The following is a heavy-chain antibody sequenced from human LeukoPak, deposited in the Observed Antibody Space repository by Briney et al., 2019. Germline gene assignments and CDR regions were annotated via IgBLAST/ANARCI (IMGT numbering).Heavy chain of an antibody. J-gene: IGHJ3*02. CDR2: IYHSGST. V-gene: IGHV4-30-2*01. CDR3: ELLDGAFDI. Sequence: SETLSLTCAVSGGSISSGGYSWSWIRQPPGTGLEWIGYIYHSGSTYYNPSLKSRVIISVDRSKNQFSLKLSSVTAADTAVYYCELLDGAFDIWGQGTMVTVSS. D-gene: IGHD3-3*01. CDR1: GGSISSGGYS.